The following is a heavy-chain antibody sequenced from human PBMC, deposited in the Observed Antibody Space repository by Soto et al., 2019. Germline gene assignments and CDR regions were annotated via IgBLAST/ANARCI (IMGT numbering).Heavy chain of an antibody. CDR1: GYTFTSYY. Sequence: ASVKGSCKASGYTFTSYYMHWVRQAPGQGLEWMGIINPSGGSTSYAQKFQGRVTMTRDTSTSTVYMELSSLRSEDTAVYYCARSARALGTGTTDWFDPWGQGTLVTVS. D-gene: IGHD1-7*01. CDR3: ARSARALGTGTTDWFDP. V-gene: IGHV1-46*01. J-gene: IGHJ5*02. CDR2: INPSGGST.